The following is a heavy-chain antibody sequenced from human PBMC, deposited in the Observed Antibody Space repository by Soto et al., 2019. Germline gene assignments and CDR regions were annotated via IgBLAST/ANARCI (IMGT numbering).Heavy chain of an antibody. Sequence: LSLTCAASGFTFSSYAMHWVRQAPGKGLEWVAVISYDGSNKYYADSVKGRFTISRDNSKNTLYLQMNSLRAEDTAVYYCARGGTMIVVVEGAFDIWGQGTMVTVSS. V-gene: IGHV3-30*04. CDR3: ARGGTMIVVVEGAFDI. CDR1: GFTFSSYA. D-gene: IGHD3-22*01. CDR2: ISYDGSNK. J-gene: IGHJ3*02.